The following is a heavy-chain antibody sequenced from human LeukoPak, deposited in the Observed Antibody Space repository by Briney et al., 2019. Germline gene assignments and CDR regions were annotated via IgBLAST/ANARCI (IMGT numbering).Heavy chain of an antibody. J-gene: IGHJ5*02. D-gene: IGHD2-15*01. CDR1: GYTLTSYD. CDR2: MNPNSGNT. V-gene: IGHV1-8*01. CDR3: ARVHCSGGSCYSGRRNWFDP. Sequence: ASVKVSCKASGYTLTSYDINWVRQATGQGLEWMGWMNPNSGNTGYAQKFQGRVTMTRNTSISTAYMELSSLRSEDTAVYYCARVHCSGGSCYSGRRNWFDPWGQGTLVTVSS.